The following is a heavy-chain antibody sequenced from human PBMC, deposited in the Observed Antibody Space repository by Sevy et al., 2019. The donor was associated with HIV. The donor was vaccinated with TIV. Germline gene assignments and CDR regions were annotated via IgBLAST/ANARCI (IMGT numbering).Heavy chain of an antibody. Sequence: ASVKVSCKASGHTFSGYYIQWVRQAPGQGLEWLGWINSNSGATSYAQKFQGRVTMTRDTSITTVYMELSRLRSDDTAVYYCATEYSYGFWGQGTLVTGSS. J-gene: IGHJ4*02. CDR3: ATEYSYGF. CDR2: INSNSGAT. D-gene: IGHD5-18*01. V-gene: IGHV1-2*02. CDR1: GHTFSGYY.